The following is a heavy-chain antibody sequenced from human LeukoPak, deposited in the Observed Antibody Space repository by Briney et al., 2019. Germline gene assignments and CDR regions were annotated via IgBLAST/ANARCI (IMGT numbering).Heavy chain of an antibody. D-gene: IGHD3-3*01. CDR1: GFTFSSYW. Sequence: GRSLRLSCAASGFTFSSYWMSWVRQAPGKGLEWVANIKQGGSEKYYVDSVKGRFTISRDNAKNSLYLQMNSLRAEDTAVYYCAREKTDYDFWSGPYYYGMDVWGQGTTVTVSS. J-gene: IGHJ6*02. V-gene: IGHV3-7*01. CDR2: IKQGGSEK. CDR3: AREKTDYDFWSGPYYYGMDV.